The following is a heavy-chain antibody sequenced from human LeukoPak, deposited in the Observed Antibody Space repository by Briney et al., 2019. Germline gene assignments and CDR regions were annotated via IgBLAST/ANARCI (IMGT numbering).Heavy chain of an antibody. CDR1: GGTFSSYA. CDR3: ARCTIFGVVYYYYYGMDA. D-gene: IGHD3-3*01. CDR2: IIPIFGTA. Sequence: SVKVSCKASGGTFSSYAISWVRQAPGQGLEWMGGIIPIFGTANYAQKFQGRVTITADESTSTAYMELSSLRSEDTAVYYCARCTIFGVVYYYYYGMDAWGQGTTVTVSS. V-gene: IGHV1-69*13. J-gene: IGHJ6*02.